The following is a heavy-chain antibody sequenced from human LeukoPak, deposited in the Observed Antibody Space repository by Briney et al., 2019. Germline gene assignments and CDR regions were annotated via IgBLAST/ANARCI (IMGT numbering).Heavy chain of an antibody. Sequence: GGSLRLSCAASGFSFSSYAMNWVRQAPGKGLEWVSIIFGAGKNTTYYADSVKGRFTVSRDNAKNTLYLQMNSLRAEDTAVYYCARAADLGLDYWGQGTLVTVSS. J-gene: IGHJ4*02. CDR1: GFSFSSYA. CDR3: ARAADLGLDY. V-gene: IGHV3-23*03. CDR2: IFGAGKNTT.